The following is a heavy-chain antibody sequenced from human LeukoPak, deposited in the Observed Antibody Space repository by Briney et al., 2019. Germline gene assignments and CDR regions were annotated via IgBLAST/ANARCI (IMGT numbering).Heavy chain of an antibody. V-gene: IGHV4-39*07. CDR1: GDSFSGSTSD. CDR2: IYYRGST. J-gene: IGHJ4*02. D-gene: IGHD2-21*02. Sequence: LETLSLTCSVTGDSFSGSTSDWAWIRQPPGKGLEWIGNIYYRGSTHYSPSLEGRVTISLDTPRNHLSLRLYSVTAADTAVYYCARVGVRTYCGSGCYSDYFDTWGQGTLVTVSS. CDR3: ARVGVRTYCGSGCYSDYFDT.